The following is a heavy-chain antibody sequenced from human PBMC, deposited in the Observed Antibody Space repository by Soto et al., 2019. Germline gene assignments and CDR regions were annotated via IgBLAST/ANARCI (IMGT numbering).Heavy chain of an antibody. CDR1: GGSFSGYY. V-gene: IGHV4-34*01. CDR3: ARRGLLMVYAITGFDP. D-gene: IGHD2-8*01. J-gene: IGHJ5*02. CDR2: INHSGST. Sequence: PSETLSLTCAVYGGSFSGYYLSWIRQPPGKGLEWIGEINHSGSTNYNPSLKSRVTISVDTSKNQFSLKLSSVTAADTAVYYCARRGLLMVYAITGFDPWGQGTLVTVSS.